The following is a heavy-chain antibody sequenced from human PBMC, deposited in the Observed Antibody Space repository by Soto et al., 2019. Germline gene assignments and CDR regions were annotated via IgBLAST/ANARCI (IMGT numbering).Heavy chain of an antibody. CDR3: ARDPGDRSGSYHYYYYYGMDV. D-gene: IGHD1-26*01. CDR2: ISSSSSYI. Sequence: GGSLRLSCAASGFTFSSYSMNWVRQAPGKGLEWVSSISSSSSYIYYADSVKGRFTISRDNAKNSLYLQMNSLRAEDTAVYYCARDPGDRSGSYHYYYYYGMDVWGQGTTVTVSS. CDR1: GFTFSSYS. V-gene: IGHV3-21*01. J-gene: IGHJ6*02.